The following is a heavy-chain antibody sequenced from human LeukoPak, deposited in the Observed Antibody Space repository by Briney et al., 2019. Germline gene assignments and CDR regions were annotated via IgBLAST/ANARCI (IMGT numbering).Heavy chain of an antibody. J-gene: IGHJ4*02. CDR3: ASSPPGYSSGWCGAFDY. Sequence: GGSLRLSCAASGFTVSSNYMSWVRQAPGKGLEWVSVIYSGGSTYYADSVKGRFTISRDNSKNTLYLQMNSLRAEDTAVYYCASSPPGYSSGWCGAFDYWGQGTLVTVSS. V-gene: IGHV3-53*01. CDR1: GFTVSSNY. CDR2: IYSGGST. D-gene: IGHD6-19*01.